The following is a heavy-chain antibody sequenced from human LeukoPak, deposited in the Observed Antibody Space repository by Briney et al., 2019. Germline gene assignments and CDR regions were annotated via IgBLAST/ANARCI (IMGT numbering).Heavy chain of an antibody. J-gene: IGHJ6*03. CDR1: GHSFSNYW. D-gene: IGHD3-10*01. CDR3: ARDGSGSPGYYMDV. V-gene: IGHV5-51*01. Sequence: GESLKISCKGSGHSFSNYWIAWVRQMPGKGLEWMGSIYYGDSDTRYSPPFHGQVTISADRSISTAYLQWRSLKASDTAMYSCARDGSGSPGYYMDVWGKGTTVTVSS. CDR2: IYYGDSDT.